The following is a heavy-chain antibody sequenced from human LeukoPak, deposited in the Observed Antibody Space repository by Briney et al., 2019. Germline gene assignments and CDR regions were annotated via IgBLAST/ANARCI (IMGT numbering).Heavy chain of an antibody. CDR3: ATRPADGSWYGVFDF. Sequence: SETLSLTCSVSGVSMTGYYWSWIRQAPGKAPEWIGYIYSSGFTNYNPSLNSRVTMSLDASKNQFSLKLTFVTAADTAVYYCATRPADGSWYGVFDFWSRGTLVTVSS. J-gene: IGHJ4*01. V-gene: IGHV4-59*01. D-gene: IGHD3-10*01. CDR1: GVSMTGYY. CDR2: IYSSGFT.